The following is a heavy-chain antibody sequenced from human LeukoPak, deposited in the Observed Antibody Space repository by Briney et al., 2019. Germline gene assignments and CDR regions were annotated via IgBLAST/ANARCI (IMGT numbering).Heavy chain of an antibody. Sequence: PGGSLRLSCAASGLTVSSNYMTWVRQAPGKGLEWVSVIYSGGSTYYAVSVKGRFTISRDNSKNTLYLQMNSLRAEDTAVYYCARESGSYWNWFDPWGQGTLVTVSS. CDR3: ARESGSYWNWFDP. CDR2: IYSGGST. CDR1: GLTVSSNY. J-gene: IGHJ5*02. V-gene: IGHV3-53*01. D-gene: IGHD1-26*01.